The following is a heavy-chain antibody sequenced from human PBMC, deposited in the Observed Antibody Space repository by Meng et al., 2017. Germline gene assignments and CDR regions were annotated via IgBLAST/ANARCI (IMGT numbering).Heavy chain of an antibody. CDR2: ISSSTRYI. Sequence: GGSLRLSCVASGFTFSPYTANWVRQAPGKGLEWVASISSSTRYIYYADSLRGRFTISRGHARNSLYLQMNTLRPDDTAVYYCTKGGAAGTPVTYAFDIWGQGTVVTVSS. CDR3: TKGGAAGTPVTYAFDI. V-gene: IGHV3-21*01. D-gene: IGHD6-25*01. J-gene: IGHJ3*02. CDR1: GFTFSPYT.